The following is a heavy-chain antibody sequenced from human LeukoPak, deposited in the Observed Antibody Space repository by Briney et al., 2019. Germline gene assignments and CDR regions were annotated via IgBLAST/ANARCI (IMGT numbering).Heavy chain of an antibody. CDR1: GGSISSGSYY. V-gene: IGHV4-61*02. CDR2: IYTSGST. Sequence: SETLSLTCTVSGGSISSGSYYWSWIRQPAGKGLEWIGRIYTSGSTNYNPSLKSRVTISVDTSKNQFSLKLSSVTAADTAVYYCARDWWIAAAGTPIGTVDWGQGTLVTVSS. CDR3: ARDWWIAAAGTPIGTVD. J-gene: IGHJ4*02. D-gene: IGHD6-13*01.